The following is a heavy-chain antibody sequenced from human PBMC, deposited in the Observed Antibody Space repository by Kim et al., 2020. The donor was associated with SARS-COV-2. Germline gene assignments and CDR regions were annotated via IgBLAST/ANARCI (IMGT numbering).Heavy chain of an antibody. CDR1: GFTFSSYS. J-gene: IGHJ3*02. Sequence: GGSLRLSCAASGFTFSSYSMNWVRQAPGKGLEWVSYISSSSSTIYYADSVKGRFTISRDNAKNSLYLQMNSLRDEDTAVYYCAGWYYDFWSGWRFAFDIWGQGTMVTVSS. D-gene: IGHD3-3*01. V-gene: IGHV3-48*02. CDR3: AGWYYDFWSGWRFAFDI. CDR2: ISSSSSTI.